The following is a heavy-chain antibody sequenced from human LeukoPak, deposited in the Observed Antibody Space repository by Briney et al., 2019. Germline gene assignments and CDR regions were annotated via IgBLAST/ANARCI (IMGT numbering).Heavy chain of an antibody. J-gene: IGHJ4*02. CDR3: ARSFCSGGSCDTYYFAY. D-gene: IGHD2-15*01. V-gene: IGHV3-33*01. Sequence: PGGSLRPSCAASGFSFNIYGMHWVRQASGKGLEWVAIIWYDGSKEYYADSVKGRFTISRDNSKNTLYLQINSLRAEDTAVYYCARSFCSGGSCDTYYFAYWGQGTLVTVSS. CDR1: GFSFNIYG. CDR2: IWYDGSKE.